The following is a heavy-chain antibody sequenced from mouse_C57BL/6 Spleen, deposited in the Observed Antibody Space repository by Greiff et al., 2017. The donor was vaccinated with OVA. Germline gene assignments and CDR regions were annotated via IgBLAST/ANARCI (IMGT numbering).Heavy chain of an antibody. D-gene: IGHD2-1*01. Sequence: EVQVVESGGGLVQPKGSLKLSCAASGFSFNTYAMNWVRQAPGKGLEWVARIRSKSNNYATYYADSVKDRFTISRDDSESMLYLQMNNLKTEDTAMYYCVRQNGNYSYWYFDVWGTGTTVTVSS. V-gene: IGHV10-1*01. J-gene: IGHJ1*03. CDR3: VRQNGNYSYWYFDV. CDR1: GFSFNTYA. CDR2: IRSKSNNYAT.